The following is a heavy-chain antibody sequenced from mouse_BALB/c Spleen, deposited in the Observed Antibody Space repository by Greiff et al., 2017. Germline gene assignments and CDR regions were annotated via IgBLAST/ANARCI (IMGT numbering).Heavy chain of an antibody. CDR3: GYGNYYFDY. V-gene: IGHV1-63*02. J-gene: IGHJ2*01. CDR2: IYPGGGYT. Sequence: QVHVKQSGAELVRPGTSVKISCKASGYTFTNYWLGWVKQRPGHGLEWIGDIYPGGGYTNYNEKFKGKATLTADTSSSTAYMQLSSLTSEDSAVYFCGYGNYYFDYWGQGTTLTVSS. D-gene: IGHD2-10*02. CDR1: GYTFTNYW.